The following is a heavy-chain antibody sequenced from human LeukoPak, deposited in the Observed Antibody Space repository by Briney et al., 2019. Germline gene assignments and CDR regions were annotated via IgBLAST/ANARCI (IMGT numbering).Heavy chain of an antibody. CDR1: GFTFSSCA. CDR2: ISGSGGST. Sequence: GGSLRLSCAASGFTFSSCAMSWVRQAPGKGLEWVSAISGSGGSTYYADSVKGRFTISRDNSKNTLYLQMNSLRAEDTAVYYCAKGAYCSSTSCHFYYFDYWGQGTLVTVSS. V-gene: IGHV3-23*01. CDR3: AKGAYCSSTSCHFYYFDY. J-gene: IGHJ4*02. D-gene: IGHD2-2*01.